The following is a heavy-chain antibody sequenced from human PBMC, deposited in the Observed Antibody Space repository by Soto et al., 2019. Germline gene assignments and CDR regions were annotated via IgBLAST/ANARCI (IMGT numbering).Heavy chain of an antibody. D-gene: IGHD3-22*01. Sequence: GASVKVSCKASGGTFSSYAISWVRQAPGQGLEWMGGIIPIFGTANYAQKFQGRVTITADESTSTAYMELSSLRSEDTAVYYCTKNLHYYDSSGYYYERSYYYGMDGPGQATIVTVAS. CDR2: IIPIFGTA. CDR3: TKNLHYYDSSGYYYERSYYYGMDG. J-gene: IGHJ6*02. CDR1: GGTFSSYA. V-gene: IGHV1-69*13.